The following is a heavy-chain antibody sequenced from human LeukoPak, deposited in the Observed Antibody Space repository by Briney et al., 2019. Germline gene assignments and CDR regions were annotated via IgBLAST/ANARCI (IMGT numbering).Heavy chain of an antibody. V-gene: IGHV3-33*01. CDR3: ARALWYLDWAFDQ. CDR2: IYYDGTNQ. Sequence: GKSLTLSCAASGFTFSHYSMHWVRQAPGKGPEWVALIYYDGTNQHYTESVEGRFTVSRDNSKNTVFLQMNSVRAEDTAVYYCARALWYLDWAFDQWGQGTLVTVSS. D-gene: IGHD3-9*01. J-gene: IGHJ4*02. CDR1: GFTFSHYS.